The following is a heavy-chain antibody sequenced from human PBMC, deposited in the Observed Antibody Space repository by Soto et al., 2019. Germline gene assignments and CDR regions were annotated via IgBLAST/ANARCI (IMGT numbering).Heavy chain of an antibody. CDR2: IYYSGST. CDR1: GGSISSSSYY. J-gene: IGHJ5*02. Sequence: SETLPLTWTVSGGSISSSSYYWGWIRQPPGKGLEWIGSIYYSGSTYYNPSLKSRVTISVDTSKNQFSLKLSSVTAADTAVYYCARKISGSYGWFDPWGQGTLVT. V-gene: IGHV4-39*01. D-gene: IGHD1-26*01. CDR3: ARKISGSYGWFDP.